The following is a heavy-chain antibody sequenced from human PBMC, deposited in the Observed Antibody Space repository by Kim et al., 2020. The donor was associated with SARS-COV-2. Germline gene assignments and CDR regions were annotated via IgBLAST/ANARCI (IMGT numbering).Heavy chain of an antibody. Sequence: GGSLRLSCAASGFTFSSYGMHWVRQAPGKGLEWVAVIWYDGSNKYYADSVKGRFTISRDNSKNTLYLQMNSLRAEDTAVYYCARDLGSGYYLWLSGWFDPWGQGTLVTVSS. V-gene: IGHV3-33*01. D-gene: IGHD3-22*01. CDR3: ARDLGSGYYLWLSGWFDP. CDR2: IWYDGSNK. CDR1: GFTFSSYG. J-gene: IGHJ5*02.